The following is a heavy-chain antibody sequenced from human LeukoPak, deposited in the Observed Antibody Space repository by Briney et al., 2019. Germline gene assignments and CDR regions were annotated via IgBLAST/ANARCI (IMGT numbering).Heavy chain of an antibody. D-gene: IGHD5-18*01. J-gene: IGHJ4*02. Sequence: GGSLRLSCAASGFTFSDYYMSWIRQAPGKGLEWVSYISSSGSTIYYADSVKGRFTISRDNAKNSLYLQMNSLRAEDTAVYYCARERGYSYGRYYYFDYWGQGTLVTVSS. CDR3: ARERGYSYGRYYYFDY. V-gene: IGHV3-11*04. CDR1: GFTFSDYY. CDR2: ISSSGSTI.